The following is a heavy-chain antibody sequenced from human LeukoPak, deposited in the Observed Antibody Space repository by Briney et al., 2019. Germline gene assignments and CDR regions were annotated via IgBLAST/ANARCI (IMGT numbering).Heavy chain of an antibody. D-gene: IGHD2-2*01. J-gene: IGHJ5*02. Sequence: SVKVSCKASGGTFSSYTTSWVRQAPGQGLEWMGRIIPILGIANYAQKFQGRVTITADKSTSTAYMELSSLRSEDTAVYYCARDTGYCSSTSCLNWFDPWGQGTLVTVSS. CDR2: IIPILGIA. V-gene: IGHV1-69*04. CDR1: GGTFSSYT. CDR3: ARDTGYCSSTSCLNWFDP.